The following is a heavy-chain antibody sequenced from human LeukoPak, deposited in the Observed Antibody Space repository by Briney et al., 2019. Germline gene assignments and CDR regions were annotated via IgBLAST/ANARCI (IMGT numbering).Heavy chain of an antibody. CDR2: ISGSGIST. CDR3: AKAVDNSGRYSDY. D-gene: IGHD3-22*01. V-gene: IGHV3-23*01. CDR1: GFTFSSYA. Sequence: GSLRLSCVASGFTFSSYAMSWVRQAPGKGLEWVSTISGSGISTYYADSVKGRFTISRDNSKNTLYLQMNSLRAEDTAVYYCAKAVDNSGRYSDYWGQGTLVTVSS. J-gene: IGHJ4*02.